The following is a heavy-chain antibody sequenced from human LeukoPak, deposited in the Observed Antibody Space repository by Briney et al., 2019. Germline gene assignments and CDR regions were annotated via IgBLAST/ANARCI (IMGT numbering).Heavy chain of an antibody. J-gene: IGHJ4*02. V-gene: IGHV3-13*01. D-gene: IGHD3-16*01. CDR3: TRVGPGGAFDY. Sequence: GGSLRLSCAASGFTFSDYDMHWVRHSAEKGLERVSTIGVGDDTYHADSVKGRFIISRENAKNSLYLQMNSLRGGDTAVYYCTRVGPGGAFDYWGQGTLVTVSS. CDR1: GFTFSDYD. CDR2: IGVGDDT.